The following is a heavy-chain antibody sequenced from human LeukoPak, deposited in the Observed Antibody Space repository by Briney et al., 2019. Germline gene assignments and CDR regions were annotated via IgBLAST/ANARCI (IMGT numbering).Heavy chain of an antibody. V-gene: IGHV1-69*05. Sequence: SVKVSCKASGGTFSSYAISWVRQAPGQGLEWMGGIIPIFGTANYAQKFQGRVTITRNTSISTAYMELSSLRSEDTAVYYCARGTAVPRYYDFWSGYLKRYWFDPWGQGTLVTVSS. CDR2: IIPIFGTA. J-gene: IGHJ5*02. CDR1: GGTFSSYA. D-gene: IGHD3-3*01. CDR3: ARGTAVPRYYDFWSGYLKRYWFDP.